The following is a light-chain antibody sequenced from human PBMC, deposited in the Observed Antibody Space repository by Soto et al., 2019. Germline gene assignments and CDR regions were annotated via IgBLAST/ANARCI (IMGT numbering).Light chain of an antibody. V-gene: IGLV1-40*01. CDR1: SSNIGAGYD. J-gene: IGLJ3*02. Sequence: QTVVTQPPSVSGAPGQRVTISCTGSSSNIGAGYDVHWYQQLPGTAPKLLIYGNGNRPSGVPDRFSGSKSGTSASLAITGLQAEDEADYYCQSYDSSLSVWVFGGGTKLTVL. CDR2: GNG. CDR3: QSYDSSLSVWV.